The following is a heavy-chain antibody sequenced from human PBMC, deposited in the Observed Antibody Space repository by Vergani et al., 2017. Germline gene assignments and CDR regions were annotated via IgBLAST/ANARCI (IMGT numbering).Heavy chain of an antibody. CDR1: GYTFTGYY. CDR3: ARDGHYYGSGSYYNGGDY. CDR2: INPNSGGT. V-gene: IGHV1-2*04. Sequence: QVQLVQSGAEVKKPGASVKVSCKASGYTFTGYYMHWVRQAPGQGLEWMGWINPNSGGTNYAQQFQGWVTMTRDTSISTAYMELSRLRSDDTAVYYCARDGHYYGSGSYYNGGDYWGQGTLVTVSS. D-gene: IGHD3-10*01. J-gene: IGHJ4*02.